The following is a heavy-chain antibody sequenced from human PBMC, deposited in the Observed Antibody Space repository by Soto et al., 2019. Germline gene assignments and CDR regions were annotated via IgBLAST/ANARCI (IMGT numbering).Heavy chain of an antibody. CDR2: INPSGGST. CDR1: GYSLTELS. Sequence: ASVKVSCKVSGYSLTELSMQWVRQAPGQGLEWMGIINPSGGSTSYAQKFQGRVTMTRDTSTSTVYMELSSLRSEDTAVYYCAREYSAFDYWGQGTLVTVSS. V-gene: IGHV1-46*03. J-gene: IGHJ4*02. CDR3: AREYSAFDY. D-gene: IGHD2-15*01.